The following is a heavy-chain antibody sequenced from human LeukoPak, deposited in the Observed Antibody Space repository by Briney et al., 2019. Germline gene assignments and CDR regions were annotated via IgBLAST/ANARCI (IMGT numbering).Heavy chain of an antibody. Sequence: SETLSLTCTVSGGSIRGSYWSWIRQPAGKRLEWIGRIYHNGGTNDNPSLKSRVSMSVDTSNNQFSLRLSSVTAADTAVYYCARRIRDGYNTGWFDPWGQGTLVTVSS. V-gene: IGHV4-4*07. J-gene: IGHJ5*02. CDR1: GGSIRGSY. CDR2: IYHNGGT. D-gene: IGHD5-24*01. CDR3: ARRIRDGYNTGWFDP.